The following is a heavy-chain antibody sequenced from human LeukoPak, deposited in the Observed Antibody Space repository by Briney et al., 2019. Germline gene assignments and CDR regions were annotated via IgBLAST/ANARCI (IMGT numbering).Heavy chain of an antibody. CDR3: ARRFRDSYGPLTDI. V-gene: IGHV4-39*01. CDR1: AGSISSSSYY. J-gene: IGHJ3*02. CDR2: IIYSGCT. Sequence: PSETLSLTFTLSAGSISSSSYYWGWIRQPPGKGLEWAGSIIYSGCTYSHPSLMSRVSISVHTSNNQFSLKLSSVTTADTAVYYCARRFRDSYGPLTDIWGQGTMVTVSS. D-gene: IGHD5-18*01.